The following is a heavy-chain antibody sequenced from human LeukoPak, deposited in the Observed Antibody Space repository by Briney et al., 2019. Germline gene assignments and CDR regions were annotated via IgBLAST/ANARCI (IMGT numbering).Heavy chain of an antibody. CDR3: AKEGTTRFDY. D-gene: IGHD1-1*01. CDR1: GGTFSSYA. CDR2: IIPIFGTA. Sequence: SVKVSCKASGGTFSSYAISWVRQAPGQGLEWMGGIIPIFGTANYAQKLQGRDTITADKSTSTAYMELSSLRSEDTAVYYCAKEGTTRFDYWGQGTLVTVSS. J-gene: IGHJ4*02. V-gene: IGHV1-69*06.